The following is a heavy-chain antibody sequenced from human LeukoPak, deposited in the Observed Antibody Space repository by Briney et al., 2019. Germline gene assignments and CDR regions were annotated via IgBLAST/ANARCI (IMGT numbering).Heavy chain of an antibody. J-gene: IGHJ4*02. CDR3: ERGRNWAFDY. D-gene: IGHD7-27*01. CDR2: TYYRSKWYN. Sequence: SQTLSLTCAISGDSVSSNSVAWNWIRQSPSRGLEWLGRTYYRSKWYNYYAVSVKSRVNINPDTSKNQVSLQLNSVTPEDTAVYYWERGRNWAFDYWGQGTLVTVPS. V-gene: IGHV6-1*01. CDR1: GDSVSSNSVA.